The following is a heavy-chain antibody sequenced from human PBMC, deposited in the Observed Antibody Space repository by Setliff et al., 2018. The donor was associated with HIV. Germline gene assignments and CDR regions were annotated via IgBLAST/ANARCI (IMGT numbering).Heavy chain of an antibody. CDR3: AKSSFRFFEDLSDWYFDL. CDR2: ISQDASKD. CDR1: GFSLRTYG. Sequence: PGGSLRLSCATRGFSLRTYGLHWVRQAPGKGLEWVAVISQDASKDYYADSVKGRFTISKDNSKNTVLLQMNNLRVEDTALYYCAKSSFRFFEDLSDWYFDLWGRGTLVTVSS. D-gene: IGHD3-16*02. J-gene: IGHJ2*01. V-gene: IGHV3-30*18.